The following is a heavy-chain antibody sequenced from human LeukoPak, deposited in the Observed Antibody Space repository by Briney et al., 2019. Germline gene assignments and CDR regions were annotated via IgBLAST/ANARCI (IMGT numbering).Heavy chain of an antibody. CDR2: ISGSGGST. J-gene: IGHJ4*02. CDR1: GFTFSSFA. Sequence: AGGSLRLSCAASGFTFSSFAMSWVRQAPGKGLEWVSAISGSGGSTYYADSVKGRFTISRDNSKNTLYLQMNSLRAEDTAVYYCAKDAVKNYYDSSGYYSPSDYWGQGTLVTVSS. D-gene: IGHD3-22*01. V-gene: IGHV3-23*01. CDR3: AKDAVKNYYDSSGYYSPSDY.